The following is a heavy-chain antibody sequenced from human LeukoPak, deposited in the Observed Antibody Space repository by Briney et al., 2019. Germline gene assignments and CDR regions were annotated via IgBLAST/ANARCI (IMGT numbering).Heavy chain of an antibody. CDR3: AKRASGSGTSLYYFDY. CDR1: GFSFSNYW. D-gene: IGHD3-10*01. Sequence: GGSLRLSCVVSGFSFSNYWMHWVRQAPGKGLVWVSRINSDGSTTSYAASVKGRFTISRDNSKNTLYLQMNSLRAEDTAVYYCAKRASGSGTSLYYFDYWGQGTLVTVSS. CDR2: INSDGSTT. V-gene: IGHV3-74*01. J-gene: IGHJ4*02.